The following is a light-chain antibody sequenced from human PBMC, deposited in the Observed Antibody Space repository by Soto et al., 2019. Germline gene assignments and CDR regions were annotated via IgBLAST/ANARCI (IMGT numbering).Light chain of an antibody. CDR2: DAS. CDR1: QSVSSY. J-gene: IGKJ5*01. Sequence: EIGLTQSTATLSLSPGERATLSCRASQSVSSYLAWYQQKPGQAPRLLIYDASSMATAIPARFSGSWSGTDFTLTISSLEPEDFAIDCCQQRSNWPPITFGQGTRLEIK. CDR3: QQRSNWPPIT. V-gene: IGKV3-11*01.